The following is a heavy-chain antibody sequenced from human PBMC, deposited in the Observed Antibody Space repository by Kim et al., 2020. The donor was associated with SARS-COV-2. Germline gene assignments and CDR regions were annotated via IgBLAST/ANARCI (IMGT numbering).Heavy chain of an antibody. CDR3: AREGGYSSSWFDY. J-gene: IGHJ4*02. CDR1: GGTFSSYT. Sequence: SVKVSCKASGGTFSSYTISWVRQAPGQGLEWMGRIIPILGIANYAQKFQGRVTITADKSTSTAYMELSSLRSEDTAVYYCAREGGYSSSWFDYWGQGTLVTVSS. V-gene: IGHV1-69*04. D-gene: IGHD6-13*01. CDR2: IIPILGIA.